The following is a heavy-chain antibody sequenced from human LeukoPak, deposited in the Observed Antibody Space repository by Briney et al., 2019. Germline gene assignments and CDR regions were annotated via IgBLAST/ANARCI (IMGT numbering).Heavy chain of an antibody. CDR2: ISSSSSYI. D-gene: IGHD3-16*01. J-gene: IGHJ4*02. CDR1: GFTFSSYS. CDR3: AGEYDYVWGSYPR. Sequence: GGSLRLSCAASGFTFSSYSMNWVRQAPGKGLEWVSSISSSSSYIYYADSVKGRFTISRDNAKNSLYLQMNSLRAEDTAVYYCAGEYDYVWGSYPRWGQGTLVTVSS. V-gene: IGHV3-21*01.